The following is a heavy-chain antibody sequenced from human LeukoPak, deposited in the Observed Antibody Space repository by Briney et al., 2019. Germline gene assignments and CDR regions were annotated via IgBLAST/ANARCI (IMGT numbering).Heavy chain of an antibody. V-gene: IGHV1-24*01. CDR2: FDPEDGET. D-gene: IGHD2-15*01. CDR1: GYTLTELS. Sequence: ASVKVSCKVSGYTLTELSMHWVRQAPAKGLEWMGGFDPEDGETIYAQKFQGRVTMTEDTSTDTAYMELSSLRSEDTAVYYCATLGPFICSGGSCYSNDAFDIWGQGTMVTVSS. J-gene: IGHJ3*02. CDR3: ATLGPFICSGGSCYSNDAFDI.